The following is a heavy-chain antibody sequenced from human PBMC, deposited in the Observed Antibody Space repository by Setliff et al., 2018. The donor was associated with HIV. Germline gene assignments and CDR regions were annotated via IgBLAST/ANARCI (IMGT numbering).Heavy chain of an antibody. J-gene: IGHJ3*02. CDR1: GSFINSDY. CDR2: IYHSATT. Sequence: PSETLSLTCTVSGSFINSDYWGWIRQPPGKGLEWIGSIYHSATTYYNPSLWGRVTISIDTSKNQFSLKLSSVTAADTAVYYCARAEMATIVAFDIWGQGTMVTVSS. CDR3: ARAEMATIVAFDI. V-gene: IGHV4-38-2*02. D-gene: IGHD5-12*01.